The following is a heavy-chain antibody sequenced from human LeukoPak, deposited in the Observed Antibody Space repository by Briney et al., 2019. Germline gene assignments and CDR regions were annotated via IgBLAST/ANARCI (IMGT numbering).Heavy chain of an antibody. D-gene: IGHD6-19*01. CDR2: ISSSGSTI. CDR1: GFTFSSYE. CDR3: ARDGVAGPFDY. J-gene: IGHJ4*02. V-gene: IGHV3-48*03. Sequence: GGCLRLSCAASGFTFSSYEMNWVRQAPGKGLEWVSYISSSGSTIYYADSVKGRFTISRDNAKNSLYLQMNSLRAEDTAVYYCARDGVAGPFDYWGQGTLVTVSS.